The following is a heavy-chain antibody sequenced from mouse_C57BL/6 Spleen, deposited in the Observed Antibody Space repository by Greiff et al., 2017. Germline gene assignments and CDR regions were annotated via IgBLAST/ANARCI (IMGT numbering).Heavy chain of an antibody. D-gene: IGHD1-1*01. V-gene: IGHV1-26*01. CDR3: AREGVVALYYFDY. J-gene: IGHJ2*01. CDR1: GYTFTDYY. CDR2: INPNNGGT. Sequence: VQLQQSGPELVKPGASVKISCKASGYTFTDYYMNWVKQSHGKSLEWIGDINPNNGGTSYNQKFKGKATLTVDKSSSTAYMELRSLTSEDSAVYYCAREGVVALYYFDYWGQGTTLTVSS.